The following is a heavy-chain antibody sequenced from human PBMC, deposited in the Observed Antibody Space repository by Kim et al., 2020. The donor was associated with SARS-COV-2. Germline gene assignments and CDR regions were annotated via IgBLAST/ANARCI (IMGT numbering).Heavy chain of an antibody. Sequence: STTFSADSVKGRFTLSRDNAKNSLFLQMNSLRDEDTAVYYCARGSGAPDYWGQGTLVTVSS. D-gene: IGHD1-26*01. V-gene: IGHV3-48*02. CDR2: STT. J-gene: IGHJ4*02. CDR3: ARGSGAPDY.